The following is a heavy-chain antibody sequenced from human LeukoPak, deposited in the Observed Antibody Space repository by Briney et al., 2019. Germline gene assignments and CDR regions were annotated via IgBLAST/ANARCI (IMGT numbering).Heavy chain of an antibody. CDR2: IYSGGNT. V-gene: IGHV4-4*09. J-gene: IGHJ4*02. CDR3: ARAAGLSAAAGLFDY. D-gene: IGHD6-13*01. Sequence: PSETLSLTCTVSGGSISSYFWSWIRQPPGRRLEWIGYIYSGGNTNYSPSLRSRVTFSVDTSKNQFSLKLRSVTAADTAVYYCARAAGLSAAAGLFDYWGQGTLVTVSS. CDR1: GGSISSYF.